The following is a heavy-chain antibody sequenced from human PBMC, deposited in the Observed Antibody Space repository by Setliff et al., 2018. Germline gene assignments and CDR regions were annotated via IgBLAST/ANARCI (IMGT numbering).Heavy chain of an antibody. CDR1: GYTFTIYA. CDR3: ATVEAITIAAAGTTIFDY. V-gene: IGHV1-3*01. Sequence: ASVKVSCKASGYTFTIYAIHWVRQAPGQRLEWMGWINAGNGNTKYSQKFQGRVTITRDTSASTAYMELSSLRSEDTAVYYCATVEAITIAAAGTTIFDYWGRGTLVTVSS. J-gene: IGHJ4*01. D-gene: IGHD6-13*01. CDR2: INAGNGNT.